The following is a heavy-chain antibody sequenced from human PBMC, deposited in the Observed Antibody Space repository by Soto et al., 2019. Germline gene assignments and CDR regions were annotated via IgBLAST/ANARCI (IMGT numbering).Heavy chain of an antibody. CDR1: GFSLTTLDMG. CDR3: APAGDYDLLSFDH. Sequence: QITLKESGPTLVRPAQTLTLTCSFSGFSLTTLDMGVAWVRQPPGKAMEWLALIYWDDDERYNPSLQNRLASSKDTSTNQVVLTMTNMGPLDTDTYFCAPAGDYDLLSFDHWGPGTLVTVSS. CDR2: IYWDDDE. V-gene: IGHV2-5*02. D-gene: IGHD3-22*01. J-gene: IGHJ4*02.